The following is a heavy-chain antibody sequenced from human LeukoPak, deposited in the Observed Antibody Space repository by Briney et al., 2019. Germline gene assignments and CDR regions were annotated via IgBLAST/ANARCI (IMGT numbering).Heavy chain of an antibody. J-gene: IGHJ5*02. CDR1: GFTFDDYG. V-gene: IGHV3-74*01. CDR3: ARDLGQYYDTSDNWFDP. Sequence: GGSLRLSCAASGFTFDDYGMSWVRQAPGKGLEWVSRINSDGINTSCADSVKGRFTISRDNAKNTLNLQMNSLRAEDTAVYYCARDLGQYYDTSDNWFDPWGQGTLVTVSS. CDR2: INSDGINT. D-gene: IGHD3-22*01.